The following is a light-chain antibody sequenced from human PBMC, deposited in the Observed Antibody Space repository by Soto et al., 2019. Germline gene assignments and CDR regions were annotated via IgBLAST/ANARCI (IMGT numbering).Light chain of an antibody. Sequence: QSVLTQPPSVSGAPGQRVTISRTGSSSNIGAGYDVHWYQQLPGTAPKLLIYGNSNRLSGVPDRFSGSKSGTSATLAITGLQAEDEADYYCQSYDSSLSGYVFGTGTKVTVL. CDR3: QSYDSSLSGYV. CDR1: SSNIGAGYD. CDR2: GNS. J-gene: IGLJ1*01. V-gene: IGLV1-40*01.